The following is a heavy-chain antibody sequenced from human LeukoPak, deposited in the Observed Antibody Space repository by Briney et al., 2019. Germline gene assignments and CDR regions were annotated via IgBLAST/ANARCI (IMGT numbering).Heavy chain of an antibody. CDR2: IYSSGST. D-gene: IGHD3-10*01. Sequence: PSETLSLTCTVSGGSISSYYWSWIRQPPGKGLEWIGYIYSSGSTNYNPSLKSRVTMSVDTSKNQFSLKLNSVTAADTAVYYCARGRSGHGGLDYWGQGTLVTVSS. CDR3: ARGRSGHGGLDY. CDR1: GGSISSYY. J-gene: IGHJ4*02. V-gene: IGHV4-59*01.